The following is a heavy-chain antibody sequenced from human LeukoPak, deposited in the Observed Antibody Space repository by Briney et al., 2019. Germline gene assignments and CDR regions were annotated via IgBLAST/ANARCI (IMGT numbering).Heavy chain of an antibody. CDR2: MNPNSGNT. J-gene: IGHJ3*02. Sequence: ASVKVSCKASGYTFTSYDINWVRQATGQGLEWMGWMNPNSGNTGYAQKFQGRVTITRDMSTSTAYMELSSLRSEDTAVYYCAAVGCSSTSCYDAFDIWGQGTMVTVSS. CDR1: GYTFTSYD. V-gene: IGHV1-8*03. D-gene: IGHD2-2*01. CDR3: AAVGCSSTSCYDAFDI.